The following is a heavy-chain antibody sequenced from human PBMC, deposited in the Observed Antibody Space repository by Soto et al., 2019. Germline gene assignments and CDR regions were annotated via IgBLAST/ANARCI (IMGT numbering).Heavy chain of an antibody. CDR3: AKDRMGGPSPFYGGTTPADGMDV. J-gene: IGHJ6*02. V-gene: IGHV3-9*01. CDR1: GFRFGDYA. CDR2: ISWNSGTI. D-gene: IGHD4-17*01. Sequence: SLRLSCAASGFRFGDYAMHWVRQAPGKGLEWVSGISWNSGTIAYADSVKGRFTISRDNAKNSLYLQMNSLRPEDTALFYCAKDRMGGPSPFYGGTTPADGMDVWGQGTTVTVSS.